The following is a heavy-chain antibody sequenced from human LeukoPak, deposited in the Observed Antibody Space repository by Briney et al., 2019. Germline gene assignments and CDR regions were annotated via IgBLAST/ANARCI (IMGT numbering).Heavy chain of an antibody. J-gene: IGHJ4*02. Sequence: PGGSLRLSCAASGFIFSEYYMGWIRQAPGKGLEWVSYISNSGGTTYYADSVKGRFSISRDDAKNSLFLQMNSLRAEDTAVYYCAKDIVAAGLFFDYWGQGILVTVSS. D-gene: IGHD6-13*01. CDR1: GFIFSEYY. V-gene: IGHV3-11*01. CDR2: ISNSGGTT. CDR3: AKDIVAAGLFFDY.